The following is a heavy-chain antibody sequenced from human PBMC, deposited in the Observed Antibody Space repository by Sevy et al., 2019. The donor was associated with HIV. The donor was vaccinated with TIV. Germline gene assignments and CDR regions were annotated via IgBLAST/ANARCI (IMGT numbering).Heavy chain of an antibody. V-gene: IGHV3-74*01. CDR1: GFTFSRDW. CDR2: IDGDGSST. CDR3: TRASEGAFDI. Sequence: GGSLRLSCTASGFTFSRDWIQWVRRAPGKGLVWVSRIDGDGSSTTYADSVKGRFTISRDNAKNTLYLQMNSLRADDTAVYYCTRASEGAFDIWGQGTMVTVSS. J-gene: IGHJ3*02.